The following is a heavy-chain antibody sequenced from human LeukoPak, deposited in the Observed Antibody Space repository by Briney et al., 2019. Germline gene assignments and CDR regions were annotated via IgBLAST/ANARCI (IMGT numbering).Heavy chain of an antibody. J-gene: IGHJ4*02. V-gene: IGHV3-7*01. Sequence: GGSLSLSCAASGFTFSSYWMSWVRQAPGKGLEWVANIKQDGSEKYYVDSVKGRFTISRDNAKNSLYLQMNSLRAEDTAVYYCARDPGAYGYSYGYPLDYWGQGTLVTVSS. CDR3: ARDPGAYGYSYGYPLDY. D-gene: IGHD5-18*01. CDR1: GFTFSSYW. CDR2: IKQDGSEK.